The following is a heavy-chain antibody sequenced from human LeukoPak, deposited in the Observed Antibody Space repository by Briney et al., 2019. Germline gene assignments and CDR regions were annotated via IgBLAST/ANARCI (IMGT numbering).Heavy chain of an antibody. J-gene: IGHJ3*02. CDR1: GFTFDDYA. Sequence: GSLRLSCAASGFTFDDYAMHWVRQAPGKGLEWVSLISGDGGSTYYADSVRGRFTISRDNSKNSLYLQMDSLRTEDTAFYYCAKEIDTLGTNAFDIWGQGTLVTVSS. V-gene: IGHV3-43*02. CDR3: AKEIDTLGTNAFDI. D-gene: IGHD2-15*01. CDR2: ISGDGGST.